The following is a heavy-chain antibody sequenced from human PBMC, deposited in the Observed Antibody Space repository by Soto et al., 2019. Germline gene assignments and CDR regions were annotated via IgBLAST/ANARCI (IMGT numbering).Heavy chain of an antibody. CDR2: FYSSGST. J-gene: IGHJ4*02. Sequence: QVQLQESGRGLVKPSQTLSLTCTVSGGSITSGAYYWNWIRQLPGKGLEWIGYFYSSGSTSYNPSLKSRLTISVDTSKNQFSLKVNSVTAADTAVYYCARGPTTVTTWFDYWGQGTLVTVSS. CDR3: ARGPTTVTTWFDY. V-gene: IGHV4-31*03. D-gene: IGHD4-17*01. CDR1: GGSITSGAYY.